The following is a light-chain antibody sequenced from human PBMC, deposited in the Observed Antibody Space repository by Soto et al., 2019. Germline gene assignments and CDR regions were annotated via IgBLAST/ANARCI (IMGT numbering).Light chain of an antibody. V-gene: IGKV3-15*01. J-gene: IGKJ2*01. Sequence: EIVMTSSPATLSVSPGERATLSCRASQSVSSNLAWYQQKPGQAPRLLIYGASTRATGIPARFSGSGSGTEFTLTISSLQSEDFAVYYCQQYNNWYTFGQGTKVDIK. CDR2: GAS. CDR1: QSVSSN. CDR3: QQYNNWYT.